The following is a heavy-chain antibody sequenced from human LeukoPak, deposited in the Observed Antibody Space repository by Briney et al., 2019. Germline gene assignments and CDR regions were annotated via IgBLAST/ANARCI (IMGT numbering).Heavy chain of an antibody. V-gene: IGHV4-34*01. Sequence: KPSETLSLTCAVYGGSFSGYYWSWIRQPPGKGLEWIGEINHSGSTNYNPSLKSRVTISVDTSKNQFSLKLSSVTAADTAVYYCARASYVWGSYRQPTLRYYFDYWGQGTLVTVSS. J-gene: IGHJ4*02. CDR1: GGSFSGYY. CDR3: ARASYVWGSYRQPTLRYYFDY. CDR2: INHSGST. D-gene: IGHD3-16*02.